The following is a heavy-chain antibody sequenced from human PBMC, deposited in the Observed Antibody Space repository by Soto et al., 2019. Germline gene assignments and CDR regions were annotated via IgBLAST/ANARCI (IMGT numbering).Heavy chain of an antibody. CDR2: ISGSGGST. Sequence: GGSLRLSCAASGFTFSSYAMNWVRQAPGKGLEWVSAISGSGGSTYYADSVKGRFTISRDNSKNTLYLQMNSLRAEDTAVYYCAKVPYYYYQSSGFQYYFDYWGQGTLVTVSS. CDR3: AKVPYYYYQSSGFQYYFDY. D-gene: IGHD3-22*01. CDR1: GFTFSSYA. V-gene: IGHV3-23*01. J-gene: IGHJ4*02.